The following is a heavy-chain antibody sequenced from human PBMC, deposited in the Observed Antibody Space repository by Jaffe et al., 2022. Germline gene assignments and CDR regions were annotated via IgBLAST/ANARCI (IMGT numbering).Heavy chain of an antibody. CDR3: ASLQTYYDYIWGSYRYDYYYYYMDV. Sequence: QLQLQESGPGLVKPSETLSLTCTVSGGSISSSSYYWGWIRQPPGKGLEWIGSIYYSGSTYYNPSLKSRVTISVDTSKNQFSLKLSSVTAADTAVYYCASLQTYYDYIWGSYRYDYYYYYMDVWGKGTTVTVSS. D-gene: IGHD3-16*02. V-gene: IGHV4-39*01. CDR1: GGSISSSSYY. J-gene: IGHJ6*03. CDR2: IYYSGST.